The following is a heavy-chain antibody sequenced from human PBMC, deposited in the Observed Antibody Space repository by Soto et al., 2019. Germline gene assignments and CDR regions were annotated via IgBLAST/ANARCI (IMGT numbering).Heavy chain of an antibody. CDR3: ARGVAVAGTLGY. Sequence: PSETLSLTCTVSGGSISSYYWSWIRQPPGKGLEWIGYIYYSGSTNYNPSLKSRVTIPVDTSKNQFSLKLSSVTAADTAVYYCARGVAVAGTLGYWGQGTLVTVSS. CDR2: IYYSGST. V-gene: IGHV4-59*01. D-gene: IGHD6-19*01. CDR1: GGSISSYY. J-gene: IGHJ4*02.